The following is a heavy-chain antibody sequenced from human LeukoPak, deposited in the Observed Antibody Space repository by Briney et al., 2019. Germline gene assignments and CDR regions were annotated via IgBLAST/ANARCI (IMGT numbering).Heavy chain of an antibody. CDR1: GFTFSSYD. Sequence: GGSLRLSCAASGFTFSSYDMHWVRHTTGKGLEWVSVIGTAGDTYYPGSVKGRFTISRENAKNSLYLQMNSLRAGDTAVYYCARGDSSGYQRNTKLDYWGQGTLVTVSS. CDR2: IGTAGDT. CDR3: ARGDSSGYQRNTKLDY. J-gene: IGHJ4*02. D-gene: IGHD3-22*01. V-gene: IGHV3-13*01.